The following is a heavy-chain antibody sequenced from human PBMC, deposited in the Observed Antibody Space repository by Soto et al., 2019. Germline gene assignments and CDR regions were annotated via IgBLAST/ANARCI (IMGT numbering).Heavy chain of an antibody. CDR1: GYTFTSYA. V-gene: IGHV1-3*01. CDR3: ARVKIYCSGGSCYNQDAFDI. J-gene: IGHJ3*02. D-gene: IGHD2-15*01. CDR2: INAGNGNT. Sequence: ASVKVACKACGYTFTSYAMHLVRQALGQRLEWMGWINAGNGNTKYSQKFQGRVTITRDTSASTAYMELSSLRSEDTAVYYCARVKIYCSGGSCYNQDAFDIWGHGPMVTVSS.